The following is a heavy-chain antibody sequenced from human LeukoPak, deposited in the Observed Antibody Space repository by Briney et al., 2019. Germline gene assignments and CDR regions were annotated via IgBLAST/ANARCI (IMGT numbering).Heavy chain of an antibody. CDR1: GFTFSGSA. V-gene: IGHV3-73*01. CDR3: ARDLDYYDSSGYQAY. CDR2: IRSTANGYAT. Sequence: PGGSLRLSCAASGFTFSGSALHWVRQASGKGLEWVGRIRSTANGYATAYAASVKGRFTISRDDSKNTAYLQMDSLKTEDTAVYYCARDLDYYDSSGYQAYWGQGTLVTVSS. D-gene: IGHD3-22*01. J-gene: IGHJ4*02.